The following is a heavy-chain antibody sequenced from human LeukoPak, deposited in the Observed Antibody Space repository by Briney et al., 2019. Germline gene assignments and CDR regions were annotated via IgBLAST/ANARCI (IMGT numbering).Heavy chain of an antibody. D-gene: IGHD6-19*01. CDR1: GGTFSSYA. V-gene: IGHV1-69*04. CDR2: IIPILGIA. J-gene: IGHJ4*02. Sequence: ASVKVSCKASGGTFSSYAISWVRQAPGQGLEWMGRIIPILGIAYYAQKFQGRVTITADKSTSTAYMELSSLRSEDTAVYYCARVDSSGWTGYWGQGTLVTVSS. CDR3: ARVDSSGWTGY.